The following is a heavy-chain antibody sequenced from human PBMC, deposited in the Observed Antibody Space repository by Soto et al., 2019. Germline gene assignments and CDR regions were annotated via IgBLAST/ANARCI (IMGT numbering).Heavy chain of an antibody. CDR2: INPDGSST. CDR1: GFTFSSYW. CDR3: ARVSVSSYQFDY. D-gene: IGHD2-2*01. J-gene: IGHJ4*02. V-gene: IGHV3-74*01. Sequence: EVQLVESGGGLVQPGGSLRLSCAASGFTFSSYWMHWVRQAPGKGLVLVSRINPDGSSTSYADSVKGRFTISRDNAKNTLYLEMNSLRAEDTAVYYCARVSVSSYQFDYWGQGTLVTVSS.